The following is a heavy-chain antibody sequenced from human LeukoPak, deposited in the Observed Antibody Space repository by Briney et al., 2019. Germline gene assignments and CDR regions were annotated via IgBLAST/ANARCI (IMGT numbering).Heavy chain of an antibody. V-gene: IGHV4-34*01. CDR2: INHSGST. J-gene: IGHJ6*03. CDR1: GGSFSGYY. CDR3: ARGRRVPARKPRNYYYYMDV. Sequence: SETLSLTCAVSGGSFSGYYWSWIRQPPGKGLEWIGEINHSGSTNYNPSLKSRVTISVDTSKNQFSLKLSSVTAADTAVYYCARGRRVPARKPRNYYYYMDVWGKGTTVTVSS. D-gene: IGHD2-2*01.